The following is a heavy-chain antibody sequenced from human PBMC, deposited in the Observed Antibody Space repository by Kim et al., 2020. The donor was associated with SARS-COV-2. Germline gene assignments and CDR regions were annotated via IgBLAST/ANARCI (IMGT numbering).Heavy chain of an antibody. CDR1: GYTFTSYV. V-gene: IGHV1-3*01. CDR3: ARSTGYLNWFDP. CDR2: INAGNGNT. J-gene: IGHJ5*02. Sequence: ASVKVFCKASGYTFTSYVMHWVRQDPGQRLEWMGWINAGNGNTKYSQKFQGRVTITRDTSASTAYMELSSLRSEDTAVYYCARSTGYLNWFDPCGQGTLV. D-gene: IGHD3-9*01.